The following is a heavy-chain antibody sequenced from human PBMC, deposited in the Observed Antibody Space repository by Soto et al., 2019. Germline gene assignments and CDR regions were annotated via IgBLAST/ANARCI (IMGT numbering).Heavy chain of an antibody. D-gene: IGHD4-17*01. CDR1: GGTFSSYA. J-gene: IGHJ6*02. V-gene: IGHV1-69*01. CDR2: IIPIFGTA. Sequence: QVQLVQSGAEAKKPGSSVKVSCKASGGTFSSYAISWVRQAPGQGLEWMGGIIPIFGTANYAQKFQGRVTITADESTSTAYMELSSLRSEDTAVYYCARDPHGDHGPPRYNYGMDVWGQGTTVTVSS. CDR3: ARDPHGDHGPPRYNYGMDV.